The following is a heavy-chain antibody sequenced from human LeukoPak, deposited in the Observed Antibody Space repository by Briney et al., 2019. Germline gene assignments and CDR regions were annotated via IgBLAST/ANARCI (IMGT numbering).Heavy chain of an antibody. V-gene: IGHV3-7*01. D-gene: IGHD2-2*01. CDR1: GFTFSDYW. J-gene: IGHJ4*02. CDR2: IKQDGSEK. Sequence: GGSLRLSCAASGFTFSDYWMSWVRQAPGKGLEWVANIKQDGSEKNYVDSVKGRFTISRDSAKNSLRLQMNSLRAEDTAVYYCARPRYCTSTNCYCDYWGQGTLVTVSS. CDR3: ARPRYCTSTNCYCDY.